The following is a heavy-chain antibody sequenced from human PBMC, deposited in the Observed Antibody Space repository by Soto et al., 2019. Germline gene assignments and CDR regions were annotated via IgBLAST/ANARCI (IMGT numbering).Heavy chain of an antibody. V-gene: IGHV3-74*01. CDR1: GFTFTHSW. D-gene: IGHD3-9*01. CDR2: MNSDGTTI. J-gene: IGHJ4*02. Sequence: EVHLVESGGDLVQPGGSLRLSCAASGFTFTHSWMHWVRQAPGKGLVWVSRMNSDGTTINYADSVKGRFTISRDNAKNTLYLQMNSLSSEDTAVYYCARAGYYRFDYWGQGTLVTVSS. CDR3: ARAGYYRFDY.